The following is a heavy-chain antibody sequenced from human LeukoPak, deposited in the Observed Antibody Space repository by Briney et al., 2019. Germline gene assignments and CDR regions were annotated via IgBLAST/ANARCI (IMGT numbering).Heavy chain of an antibody. CDR1: GGSISSGGYS. V-gene: IGHV4-30-2*01. D-gene: IGHD4-11*01. CDR3: ARGGDSNPYYYYGMDV. CDR2: IYHSGST. J-gene: IGHJ6*02. Sequence: SETLSLTCAVPGGSISSGGYSWSWIRQPPGKGLEWIGYIYHSGSTYYNPSLKSRVTISVDRSKNQFSLKLSSVTAADTAVYYCARGGDSNPYYYYGMDVWGQGTTVTVSS.